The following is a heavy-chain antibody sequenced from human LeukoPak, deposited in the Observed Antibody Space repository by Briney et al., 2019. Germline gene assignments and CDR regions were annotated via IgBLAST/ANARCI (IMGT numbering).Heavy chain of an antibody. J-gene: IGHJ4*02. Sequence: GGSLRLSCAASGFTFSSYGMHWVRQAPGKGLEGVAVISYDGSNKYYADSVKGRFTISRDNSKNTLYLQMNSLRAEDTAVYYCAKDGEEMATMAYLDYWGQGTLVTVSS. V-gene: IGHV3-30*18. CDR2: ISYDGSNK. CDR3: AKDGEEMATMAYLDY. CDR1: GFTFSSYG. D-gene: IGHD5-24*01.